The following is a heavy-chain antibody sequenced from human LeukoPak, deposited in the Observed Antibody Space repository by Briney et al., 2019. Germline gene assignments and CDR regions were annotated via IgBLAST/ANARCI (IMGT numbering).Heavy chain of an antibody. J-gene: IGHJ3*02. V-gene: IGHV3-21*04. Sequence: GGSLRLSCAVSGFTFSGYGMNWVRQAPGEGLEWVSYISSSSSYIYYADSVKGRFTISRDNSKNTLYLQMNSLRAEDTAVYYCAKGRWEVNLSDAFDIWGQGTLVTVSS. CDR3: AKGRWEVNLSDAFDI. CDR1: GFTFSGYG. D-gene: IGHD1-26*01. CDR2: ISSSSSYI.